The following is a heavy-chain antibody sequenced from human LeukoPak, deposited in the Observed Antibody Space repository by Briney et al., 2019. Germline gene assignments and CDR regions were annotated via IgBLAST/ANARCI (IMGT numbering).Heavy chain of an antibody. CDR1: GGSIRSYY. Sequence: SETLSPTCTVSGGSIRSYYWSWIRQPPGKGLEWIGFIYYSGSTNYNPSLKSRVTISVDTSENQFSLKLTSVTAADTAVYYCARIPFYYGSGINWFDPWGQGTLVTVSS. V-gene: IGHV4-59*01. CDR2: IYYSGST. D-gene: IGHD3-10*01. CDR3: ARIPFYYGSGINWFDP. J-gene: IGHJ5*02.